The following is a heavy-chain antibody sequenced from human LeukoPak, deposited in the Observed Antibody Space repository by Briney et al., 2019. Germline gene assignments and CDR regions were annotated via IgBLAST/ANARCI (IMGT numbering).Heavy chain of an antibody. CDR2: VYYSGNT. Sequence: SETLSLTCAVYGGSFSGYYWSWIRQPPGKGLEWIGSVYYSGNTYYNPSLKTRATISIDTPTSKNQFSLTRSSVTAADTAVYYCARHHAEILVPNDWGQGTLVTVSS. D-gene: IGHD1-1*01. J-gene: IGHJ4*02. CDR3: ARHHAEILVPND. CDR1: GGSFSGYY. V-gene: IGHV4-59*08.